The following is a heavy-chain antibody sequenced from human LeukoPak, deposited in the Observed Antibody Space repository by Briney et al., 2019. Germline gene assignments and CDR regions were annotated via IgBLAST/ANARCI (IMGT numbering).Heavy chain of an antibody. CDR1: GGSISSFY. J-gene: IGHJ5*02. Sequence: SETLSLTCTVSGGSISSFYWSWIRQPPGKGLEWIGYIYYSGSTNYNPPLKGRVTISVDTSKNQFSLKLSSVPAADTAGYYCARHGTSGTNLNWFDPWGQGTLVTVSS. CDR2: IYYSGST. V-gene: IGHV4-59*01. D-gene: IGHD1-1*01. CDR3: ARHGTSGTNLNWFDP.